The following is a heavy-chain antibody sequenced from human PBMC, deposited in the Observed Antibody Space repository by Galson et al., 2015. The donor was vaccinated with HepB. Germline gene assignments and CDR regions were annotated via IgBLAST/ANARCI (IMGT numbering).Heavy chain of an antibody. V-gene: IGHV3-30*18. CDR1: GFTFSSYG. Sequence: SLRLSCAASGFTFSSYGMHWVRQAPGKGLEWVAVISYDGSNKYYADSVRGRFTISRDNSKNTLYVQMNSLRAEDTAVYYCAKDRRYCSSTSCYNYYYYMDVWGKGTTFTVSS. J-gene: IGHJ6*03. CDR2: ISYDGSNK. D-gene: IGHD2-2*02. CDR3: AKDRRYCSSTSCYNYYYYMDV.